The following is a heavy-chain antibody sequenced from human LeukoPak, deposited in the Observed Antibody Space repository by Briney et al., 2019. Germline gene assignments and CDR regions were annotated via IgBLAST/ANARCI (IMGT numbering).Heavy chain of an antibody. CDR2: ISYDGSNK. V-gene: IGHV3-30*18. CDR1: GFTFSSYG. CDR3: AKDRKDDYSHDY. J-gene: IGHJ4*02. D-gene: IGHD5-24*01. Sequence: GRSLRLSCAASGFTFSSYGMHWVRQAPGKGLEWVAVISYDGSNKYYADSVKGRFTISRDNSKNTLYLQMNSLRAEDTAVYYCAKDRKDDYSHDYWGQGTLVTVSS.